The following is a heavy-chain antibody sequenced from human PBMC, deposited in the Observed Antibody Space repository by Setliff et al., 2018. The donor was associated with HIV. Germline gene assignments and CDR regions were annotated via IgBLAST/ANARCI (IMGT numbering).Heavy chain of an antibody. V-gene: IGHV4-4*07. CDR2: MYYTGTT. CDR3: ARSIYGSGTYPLDI. D-gene: IGHD3-10*01. CDR1: GGSLTGYH. J-gene: IGHJ4*02. Sequence: ASETLSLTCTVSGGSLTGYHWSWIRQSAGKELEWIGRMYYTGTTDYNPSLMSRVTLSIDRSKNQFALEVNSMTAAAAAVYYCARSIYGSGTYPLDIWSQGTLVTVSS.